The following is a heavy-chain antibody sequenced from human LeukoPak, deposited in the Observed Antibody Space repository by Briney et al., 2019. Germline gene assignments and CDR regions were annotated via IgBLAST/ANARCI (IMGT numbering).Heavy chain of an antibody. CDR1: GFTFDDYT. D-gene: IGHD1-26*01. CDR3: AWELGYFQH. J-gene: IGHJ1*01. V-gene: IGHV3-43*01. CDR2: ISWDGGST. Sequence: SGGSLRLSCAASGFTFDDYTMHWVRQAPGKGLEWVSLISWDGGSTYYADSVKGRFTISRDNSKNSLYLQMNSLRAEDTAVYYCAWELGYFQHWGQGTLVTVSS.